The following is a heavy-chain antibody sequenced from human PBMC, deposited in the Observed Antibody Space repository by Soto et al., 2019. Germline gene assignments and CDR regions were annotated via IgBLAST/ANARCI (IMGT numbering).Heavy chain of an antibody. Sequence: EVQLVESGGGLVQPGRSLRLSCAASGFPFDDYAMHWVRQAPGKGLEWVSGISWTSGSIGYADSVKGRFTISRDNAKNSLYMQMNSLRAEDTAVYYCAKDLGREYSGYDSGSDYWGQGTLVTVSS. CDR2: ISWTSGSI. J-gene: IGHJ4*02. V-gene: IGHV3-9*01. CDR1: GFPFDDYA. CDR3: AKDLGREYSGYDSGSDY. D-gene: IGHD5-12*01.